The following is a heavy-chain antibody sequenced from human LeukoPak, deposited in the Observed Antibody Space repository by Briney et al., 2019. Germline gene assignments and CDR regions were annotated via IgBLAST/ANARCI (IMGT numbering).Heavy chain of an antibody. J-gene: IGHJ4*02. CDR2: ISYSGNT. V-gene: IGHV4-59*01. CDR1: GGSNCGYQ. CDR3: ARHGPQWLGAFDY. D-gene: IGHD6-19*01. Sequence: SETVSLTCTVSGGSNCGYQWSWLRQPPGKGLEWIGNISYSGNTNYNPSLKSRDTISVDTSKNQFSLKLTSVTAADTAVYYCARHGPQWLGAFDYWGQGTLV.